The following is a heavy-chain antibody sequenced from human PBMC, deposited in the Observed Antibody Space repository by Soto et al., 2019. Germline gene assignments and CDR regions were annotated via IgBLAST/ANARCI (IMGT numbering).Heavy chain of an antibody. CDR3: ASAGYSSSWYLDY. CDR1: GGSVSSGSYY. V-gene: IGHV4-61*01. J-gene: IGHJ4*01. D-gene: IGHD6-13*01. CDR2: IYYSGST. Sequence: QVHLQESGPGLVKPSETLSLTCTVSGGSVSSGSYYWSWIRQPPGKGLEWIGYIYYSGSTNYNPSLKSRVTISVDTSKNQFSLKLSSVTAADTAVYYCASAGYSSSWYLDYWGQGTLVTVSS.